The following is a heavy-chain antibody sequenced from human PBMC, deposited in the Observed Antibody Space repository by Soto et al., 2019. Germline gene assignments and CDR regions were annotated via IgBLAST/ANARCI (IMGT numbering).Heavy chain of an antibody. CDR1: GGKFIAYG. CDR3: AKDAPAVNGVWAPFDM. D-gene: IGHD2-8*01. V-gene: IGHV3-23*05. CDR2: VCGRHTDK. J-gene: IGHJ3*02. Sequence: PWGSLRLSWAAAGGKFIAYGMSWIRQAPGKRLQCVSGVCGRHTDKHYAEPVRGRFTVSRDNSHNTRYLPMNTPISDKPALYHSAKDAPAVNGVWAPFDMWGKGTEVPVSS.